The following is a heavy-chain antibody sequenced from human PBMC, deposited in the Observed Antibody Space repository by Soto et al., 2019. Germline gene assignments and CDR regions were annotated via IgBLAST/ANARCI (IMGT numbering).Heavy chain of an antibody. CDR2: ISTTASYT. V-gene: IGHV3-11*05. J-gene: IGHJ5*02. CDR1: QFTFSDFH. Sequence: VPLVESGGGLVKPGGSLRLSCAASQFTFSDFHMTWIRQAPGKRLEWVSSISTTASYTDYTDSVKGRFTISRDNAKNSLFLQMNNLRVEDTAIYYCARNYNTSSWYEGWFEPWGQGTLVTVSS. CDR3: ARNYNTSSWYEGWFEP. D-gene: IGHD6-13*01.